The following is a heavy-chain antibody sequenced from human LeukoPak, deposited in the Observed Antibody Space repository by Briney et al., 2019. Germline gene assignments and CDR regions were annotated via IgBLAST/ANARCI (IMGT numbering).Heavy chain of an antibody. CDR3: ARAAELIAAALGVPIPFDY. Sequence: ASVKVSCKASGYTFTGYNMHWVRQAPGQGLEWMGWINPNSGGTNYAQKFQGRVTMTRDTSISTAYMELSRLRSDDTAVYYCARAAELIAAALGVPIPFDYWGQGTLVTVSS. V-gene: IGHV1-2*02. CDR2: INPNSGGT. D-gene: IGHD6-13*01. J-gene: IGHJ4*02. CDR1: GYTFTGYN.